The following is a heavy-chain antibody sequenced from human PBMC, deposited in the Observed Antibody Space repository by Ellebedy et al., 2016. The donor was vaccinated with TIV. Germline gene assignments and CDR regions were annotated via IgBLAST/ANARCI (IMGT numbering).Heavy chain of an antibody. V-gene: IGHV1-2*02. CDR1: GNTVTGYH. D-gene: IGHD2-2*01. CDR3: AREGSSSTNFVY. CDR2: ISPNSGGT. J-gene: IGHJ4*02. Sequence: AASVKVSCKASGNTVTGYHMHWVRQAPGQGLEWMGWISPNSGGTNYAQKFQGRVTMTRDTSLKTVYMELSRLRSEDTAIFYCAREGSSSTNFVYWGQGTLVTVSS.